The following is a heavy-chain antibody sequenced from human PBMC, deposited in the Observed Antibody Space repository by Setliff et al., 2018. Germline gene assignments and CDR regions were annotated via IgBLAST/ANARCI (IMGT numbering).Heavy chain of an antibody. CDR1: GFGFSSYT. Sequence: GGSLRLSCEGSGFGFSSYTMNWVRQAPGKGLEWVANINQYGNETYSVDSVKGRFTVSRDNAKNSLYLQMNSLRAEDTAVYYCVRDDVRGYYMDVWGKGTTVTVSS. CDR2: INQYGNET. CDR3: VRDDVRGYYMDV. D-gene: IGHD3-10*02. J-gene: IGHJ6*03. V-gene: IGHV3-7*01.